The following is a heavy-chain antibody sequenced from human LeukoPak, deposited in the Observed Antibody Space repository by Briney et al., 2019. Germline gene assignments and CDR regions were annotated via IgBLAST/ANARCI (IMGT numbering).Heavy chain of an antibody. Sequence: SETLSLTCTVSGGSISSGSYYWSWIRQPAGKGLEWIGRIYTSGSTNYNPSLKSRVTISVDTSKNQFSLKLSSVTAADTAVYYCARAQVVVVTGFDAFGIWGQGTMVTVSS. D-gene: IGHD2-21*02. CDR3: ARAQVVVVTGFDAFGI. J-gene: IGHJ3*02. CDR2: IYTSGST. V-gene: IGHV4-61*02. CDR1: GGSISSGSYY.